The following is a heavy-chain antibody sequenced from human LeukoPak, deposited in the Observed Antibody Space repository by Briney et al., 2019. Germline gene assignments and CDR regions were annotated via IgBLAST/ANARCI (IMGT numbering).Heavy chain of an antibody. V-gene: IGHV4-4*07. CDR2: IYTSGST. J-gene: IGHJ3*02. CDR1: GGSISSYY. Sequence: SGTLSLTCTVSGGSISSYYWSWIRQPAGKGLEWIGRIYTSGSTNYNPSLKSRVTMSVDTSKNQFSLKLSSVTAADTAVYYCARELVSYGGNRGAFDIWGQGTMVTVSS. D-gene: IGHD4-23*01. CDR3: ARELVSYGGNRGAFDI.